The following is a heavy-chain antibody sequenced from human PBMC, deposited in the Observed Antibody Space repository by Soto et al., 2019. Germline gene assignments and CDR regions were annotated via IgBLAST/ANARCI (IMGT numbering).Heavy chain of an antibody. V-gene: IGHV4-59*01. CDR2: ISYSGST. D-gene: IGHD2-15*01. CDR1: GGSMSSYY. J-gene: IGHJ4*02. Sequence: SETLSLTCTVSGGSMSSYYWTWLRQSPGRGLEWIGYISYSGSTYYNPSLKSRVTISADTSKNQFSLRMNSMIAADTAVYYCARADPDASVGYWGQGTLVTVST. CDR3: ARADPDASVGY.